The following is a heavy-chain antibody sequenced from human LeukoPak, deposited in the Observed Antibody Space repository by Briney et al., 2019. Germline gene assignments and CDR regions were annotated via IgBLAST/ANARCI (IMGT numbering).Heavy chain of an antibody. D-gene: IGHD1-14*01. Sequence: GGSLRLSCAASGFTFSDYSLNWIRQAPGRGLEWVSSISSSSTYTYYADSVKGRFTISRDNAKNSLYLQMNSLRAEDTAVYYCARDGIGGTTYFFYFDYWGQGTLVTVSS. J-gene: IGHJ4*02. CDR2: ISSSSTYT. CDR3: ARDGIGGTTYFFYFDY. CDR1: GFTFSDYS. V-gene: IGHV3-21*01.